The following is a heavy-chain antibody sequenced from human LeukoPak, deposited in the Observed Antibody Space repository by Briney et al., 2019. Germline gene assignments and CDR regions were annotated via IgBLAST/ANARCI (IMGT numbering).Heavy chain of an antibody. CDR1: GYTFTSYG. V-gene: IGHV1-18*04. CDR2: ISAYNGNT. CDR3: ARFTTRWFGELLYYYCGMDV. J-gene: IGHJ6*04. Sequence: ASVKVSCKASGYTFTSYGISWVRQAPGQGLEWMGWISAYNGNTNYAQKLQGRVTMTTDTSTSTAYMELRSLRSDDTAVYYCARFTTRWFGELLYYYCGMDVWGKGTTVTVSS. D-gene: IGHD3-10*01.